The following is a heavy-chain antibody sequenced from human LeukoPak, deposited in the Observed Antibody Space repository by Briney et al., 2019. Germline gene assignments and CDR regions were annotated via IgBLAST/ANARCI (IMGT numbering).Heavy chain of an antibody. V-gene: IGHV3-20*04. Sequence: RTGGSLRLSCAASGFTFDDYGMSWVRQAPGKGLEWVSGINWNGGSTGYADSVKGRFTISRDNAENSLYLQMNSLRAEDTAVYYCARERGYRVYYYYYMDVWGKGTTVTVSS. CDR1: GFTFDDYG. CDR3: ARERGYRVYYYYYMDV. D-gene: IGHD5-24*01. J-gene: IGHJ6*03. CDR2: INWNGGST.